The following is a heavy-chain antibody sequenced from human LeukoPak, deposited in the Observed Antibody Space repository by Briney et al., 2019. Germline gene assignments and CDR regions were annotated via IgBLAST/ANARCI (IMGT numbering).Heavy chain of an antibody. CDR1: GFAFRDYY. Sequence: PGRSLRLSCAASGFAFRDYYMSWIRQAPGKGLEWVSYISSTDSYTNNADSVKGRFTTSRDNAKNSLSLQMNSLRAEDTAVYYCARQSLESDGDAFDIWGQGTMVTVSS. J-gene: IGHJ3*02. CDR3: ARQSLESDGDAFDI. CDR2: ISSTDSYT. D-gene: IGHD2/OR15-2a*01. V-gene: IGHV3-11*06.